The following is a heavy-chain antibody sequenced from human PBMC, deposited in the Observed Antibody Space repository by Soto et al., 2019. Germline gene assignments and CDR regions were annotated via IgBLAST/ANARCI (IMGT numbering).Heavy chain of an antibody. CDR3: AHKGDGYRGFKY. D-gene: IGHD5-12*01. CDR2: IYWDDDK. CDR1: GFSLSTSGVG. V-gene: IGHV2-5*02. J-gene: IGHJ4*02. Sequence: QITLKESGPTLVKPTQTLTLTCTLSGFSLSTSGVGVGWIRQPPGKALEWLALIYWDDDKRYSPFLKSRLTITKDTSKNQVVLTLTNMDPVDIATYYCAHKGDGYRGFKYWGQGTLVTVSS.